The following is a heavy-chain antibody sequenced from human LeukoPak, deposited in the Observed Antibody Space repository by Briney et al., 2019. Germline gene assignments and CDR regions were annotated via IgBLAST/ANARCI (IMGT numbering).Heavy chain of an antibody. CDR3: ARSPRSPPYYDYVWGSNGFDY. J-gene: IGHJ4*02. D-gene: IGHD3-16*01. CDR2: IKQDGSEK. CDR1: GFTFSSYW. V-gene: IGHV3-7*03. Sequence: GGSLRLSCAASGFTFSSYWMSWVRQAPGKGLEWVANIKQDGSEKYYVDSVKGRFTISRDNAKNSLYLQMNSLRAEDTAVYYCARSPRSPPYYDYVWGSNGFDYWGQGTLVTVSS.